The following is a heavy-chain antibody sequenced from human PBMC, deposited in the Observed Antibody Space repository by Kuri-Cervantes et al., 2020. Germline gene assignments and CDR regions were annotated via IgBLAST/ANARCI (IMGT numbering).Heavy chain of an antibody. D-gene: IGHD2/OR15-2a*01. V-gene: IGHV4-34*01. CDR2: INHSGST. Sequence: SQTLSLTCAVYGGSFRGYYWSWIRQPPGKGLEWIGEINHSGSTNYNPSLKSRVTISVDTSKNQFSLKLSSVTAADTAVYYCARVLPRGFNFPYGSNWLDPWGQGTLVTVSS. CDR3: ARVLPRGFNFPYGSNWLDP. CDR1: GGSFRGYY. J-gene: IGHJ5*02.